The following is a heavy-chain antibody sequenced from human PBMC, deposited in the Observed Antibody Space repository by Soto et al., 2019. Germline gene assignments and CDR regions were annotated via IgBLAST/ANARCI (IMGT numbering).Heavy chain of an antibody. CDR3: ARSELGSVVVVAANFDY. J-gene: IGHJ4*02. V-gene: IGHV1-18*01. Sequence: VKVSCTASGYTFTGYGISWVRKNTGQGLEWMGWISAYNGNTNYAQKLQGRVTMTTDTSTSTAYMELRSLRSDDTAVYYCARSELGSVVVVAANFDYWGQGTLVTVSS. CDR1: GYTFTGYG. D-gene: IGHD2-15*01. CDR2: ISAYNGNT.